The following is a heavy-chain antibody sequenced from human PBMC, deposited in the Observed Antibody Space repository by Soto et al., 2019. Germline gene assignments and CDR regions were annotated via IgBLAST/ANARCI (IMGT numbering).Heavy chain of an antibody. D-gene: IGHD3-9*01. CDR1: GGSISSYY. V-gene: IGHV4-59*08. Sequence: SETLSLTCTVSGGSISSYYWSWIRQPPGKGLEWIGYIYYSGSTNHNPSLKSRVTISVDTSKNQFSLKLSSVTAADTAVYYCARHYDILTGYYWAWFDPWGQGTLVTVSS. CDR3: ARHYDILTGYYWAWFDP. J-gene: IGHJ5*02. CDR2: IYYSGST.